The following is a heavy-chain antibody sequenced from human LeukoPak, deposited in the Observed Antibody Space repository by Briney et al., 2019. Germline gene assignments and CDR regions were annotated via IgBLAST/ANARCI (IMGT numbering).Heavy chain of an antibody. V-gene: IGHV4-4*07. Sequence: SETLSLTCTVSGGSISSYYWSWIRQPAGKGLEWIGHIFTSGTTNYNPSLKSRVTMSLDRSRNQFSLKLSSVTAADTAVYYCARQPNIVVVDNWFDPWGQGTLVAVSS. D-gene: IGHD2-15*01. CDR3: ARQPNIVVVDNWFDP. CDR1: GGSISSYY. J-gene: IGHJ5*02. CDR2: IFTSGTT.